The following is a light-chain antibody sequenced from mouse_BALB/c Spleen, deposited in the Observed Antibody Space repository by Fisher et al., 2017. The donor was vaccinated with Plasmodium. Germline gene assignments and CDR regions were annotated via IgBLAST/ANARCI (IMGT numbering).Light chain of an antibody. CDR1: QSINNN. V-gene: IGKV5-43*01. CDR2: YTS. CDR3: WQGTHFPLA. Sequence: DIVITQSPVTLSVTPGDSVSLSCRASQSINNNLHWYQQKSHESPGLLINYTSRSISGIPSRFTGSGSGTDFTLKINRVEAEDLGVYYCWQGTHFPLAFGAGTTLELK. J-gene: IGKJ5*01.